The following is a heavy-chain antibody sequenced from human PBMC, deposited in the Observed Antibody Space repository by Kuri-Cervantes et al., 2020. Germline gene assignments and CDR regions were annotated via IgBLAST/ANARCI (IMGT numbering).Heavy chain of an antibody. J-gene: IGHJ4*02. CDR1: GFTFNRQT. CDR2: ISSSSIDI. Sequence: GESLKISCAASGFTFNRQTMNWVRQAPGKGLEWVSSISSSSIDIQCADSVKGRFTISRDNAKNSLYLQMNSLRAEDTAVYYCATDWMTTLTPGFDYWGQGTLVTVSS. V-gene: IGHV3-21*03. CDR3: ATDWMTTLTPGFDY. D-gene: IGHD4-17*01.